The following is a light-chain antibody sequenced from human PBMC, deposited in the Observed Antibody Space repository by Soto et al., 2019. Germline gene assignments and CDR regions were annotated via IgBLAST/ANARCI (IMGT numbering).Light chain of an antibody. CDR3: KSYAGSNAYV. Sequence: SGQTQPPSASGTPGQSVTISCTGTKNDIGVYDFVSWYQHHPGKAPRLIIYEVVQRPSGVADRFSGSKSGNTASLTVSGLQAADEADYFCKSYAGSNAYVFGSGTKVTVL. CDR2: EVV. CDR1: KNDIGVYDF. J-gene: IGLJ1*01. V-gene: IGLV2-8*01.